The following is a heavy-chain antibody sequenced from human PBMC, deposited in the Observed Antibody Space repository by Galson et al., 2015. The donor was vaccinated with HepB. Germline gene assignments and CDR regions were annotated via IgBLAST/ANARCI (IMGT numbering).Heavy chain of an antibody. J-gene: IGHJ4*02. CDR3: ARDDTEGDY. D-gene: IGHD1-14*01. CDR1: GFTVSSNY. CDR2: IYSNGMT. Sequence: SLRLSCAASGFTVSSNYMNWVRQAPGKGLEGVSIIYSNGMTFYADSVKGRFTISRDNSKNTLYLQMNNLTTEDTAVYYCARDDTEGDYWGQGTLVTVSS. V-gene: IGHV3-66*03.